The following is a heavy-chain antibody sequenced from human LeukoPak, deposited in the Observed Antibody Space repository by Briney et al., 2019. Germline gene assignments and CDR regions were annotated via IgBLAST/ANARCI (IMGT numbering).Heavy chain of an antibody. V-gene: IGHV4-30-2*01. CDR2: IYHSGST. CDR3: ASRYSYGQFDY. Sequence: KASETLSLTCAVSGGSIRSGGYSWSWIRQPPGKGLEWIGYIYHSGSTYYNPSLKSRVTISVDRSKNQFSLKLSSVTAADTAVYYCASRYSYGQFDYWGQGTLVTVSS. J-gene: IGHJ4*02. CDR1: GGSIRSGGYS. D-gene: IGHD5-18*01.